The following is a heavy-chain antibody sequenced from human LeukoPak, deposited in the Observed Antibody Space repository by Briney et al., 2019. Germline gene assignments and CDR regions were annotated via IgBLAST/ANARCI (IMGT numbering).Heavy chain of an antibody. CDR1: GVSVSDGRYY. J-gene: IGHJ3*02. CDR3: ATPYCSSISCLDVFNM. CDR2: KYYSGSA. D-gene: IGHD2-2*01. V-gene: IGHV4-31*03. Sequence: SRTLSLTCNVSGVSVSDGRYYWTWIRQHPGKGLEWIGYKYYSGSAKYNPSLKSRLTISIDTSKNQFSLHLSSVTAADTATYYCATPYCSSISCLDVFNMWGQGTRVTVSS.